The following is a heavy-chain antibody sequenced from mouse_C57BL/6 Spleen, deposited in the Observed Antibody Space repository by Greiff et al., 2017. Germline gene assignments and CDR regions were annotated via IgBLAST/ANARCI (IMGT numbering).Heavy chain of an antibody. CDR2: ISDGGSYT. Sequence: EVQVVESGGGLVKPGGSLKLSCAASGFTFSSYAMSWVRQTPEKRLEWVATISDGGSYTYYPDNVKGRFTISRDNAKNNLYLQLRHLRTQDTAVYYCARCDYDGCFDVWGTGTTVTVSS. V-gene: IGHV5-4*01. CDR1: GFTFSSYA. D-gene: IGHD2-4*01. J-gene: IGHJ1*03. CDR3: ARCDYDGCFDV.